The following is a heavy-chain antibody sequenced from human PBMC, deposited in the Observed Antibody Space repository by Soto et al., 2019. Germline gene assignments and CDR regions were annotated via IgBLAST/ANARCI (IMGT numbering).Heavy chain of an antibody. CDR2: FIPIFGTA. D-gene: IGHD1-26*01. CDR3: ARDLGLGGSYGTGTSYYYYGMDV. Sequence: ASVKVSCKASGGTFSSYAISWVRQAPGQGLEWMGGFIPIFGTANYAQKFQGRVTITADESTSTAYMELSSLRSEDTAVYYCARDLGLGGSYGTGTSYYYYGMDVWGQGTTVTVSS. CDR1: GGTFSSYA. J-gene: IGHJ6*02. V-gene: IGHV1-69*13.